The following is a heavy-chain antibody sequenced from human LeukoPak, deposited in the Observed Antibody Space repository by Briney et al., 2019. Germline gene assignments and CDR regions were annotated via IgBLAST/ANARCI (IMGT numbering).Heavy chain of an antibody. Sequence: SETLSLTCAVYGGSFSGYYWSWIRQPPGKGLEWIGEINHSGSTNYNPSLKSRVTISVDTSKNQFSLRLSSVTAADTAVYYCARGHYDYVWGSYRYEWFDPWGQGTLVTVSS. D-gene: IGHD3-16*02. CDR1: GGSFSGYY. J-gene: IGHJ5*02. V-gene: IGHV4-34*01. CDR2: INHSGST. CDR3: ARGHYDYVWGSYRYEWFDP.